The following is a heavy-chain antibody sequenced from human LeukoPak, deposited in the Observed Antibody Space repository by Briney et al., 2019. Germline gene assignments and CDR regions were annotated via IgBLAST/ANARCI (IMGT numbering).Heavy chain of an antibody. CDR1: GFTFSSYE. CDR2: ISSSGSTI. J-gene: IGHJ5*02. V-gene: IGHV3-48*03. Sequence: PGGSLRLSCAASGFTFSSYEMNWVRQAPGKGLEWVSYISSSGSTIYYADSVKGRFTISRDNAKNSLYLQMNSLRAEDTAVYYCAKDYGLEDIVLMVYATTAWFDPWGEGTLVTVSS. CDR3: AKDYGLEDIVLMVYATTAWFDP. D-gene: IGHD2-8*01.